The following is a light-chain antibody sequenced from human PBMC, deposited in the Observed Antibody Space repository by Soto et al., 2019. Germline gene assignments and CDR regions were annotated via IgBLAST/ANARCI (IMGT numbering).Light chain of an antibody. CDR2: DAS. Sequence: EVVLTQSPGTLSLSPGERATLSCRASETVGSNYLAWYQQQPGQAPRLLIFDASSRATGIPDRFSGSGSGTEFSLTISRLEPEDSAVYFGHHYGYGADTFGQGTKLES. V-gene: IGKV3-20*01. CDR1: ETVGSNY. J-gene: IGKJ2*01. CDR3: HHYGYGADT.